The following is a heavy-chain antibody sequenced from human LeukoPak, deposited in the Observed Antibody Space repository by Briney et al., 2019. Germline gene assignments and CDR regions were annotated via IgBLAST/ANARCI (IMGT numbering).Heavy chain of an antibody. V-gene: IGHV4-59*01. Sequence: PSETLSLTYTVSGGSISSYYWSWIRQPPGKGLEWIGYIYYSGSTNYNPSLKSRVTISVDTSKNQFSLKLSSVTAADTAVYYCARDEYNWFDPWGQGTLVTVSS. J-gene: IGHJ5*02. CDR1: GGSISSYY. CDR2: IYYSGST. CDR3: ARDEYNWFDP.